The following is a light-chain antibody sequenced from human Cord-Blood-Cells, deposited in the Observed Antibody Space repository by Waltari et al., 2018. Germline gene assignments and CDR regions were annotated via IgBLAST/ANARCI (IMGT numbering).Light chain of an antibody. J-gene: IGLJ3*02. Sequence: QSALTQPASVSRSPGQSVTISCTGTGSDGGGDNYVSWYQQHPGKAPKLMIYEVSSRPSGVSNRFSGSKSGNTASLTISGLQAEDEADYYCSSYTSSSTLVFGGGTKLTVL. V-gene: IGLV2-14*01. CDR1: GSDGGGDNY. CDR2: EVS. CDR3: SSYTSSSTLV.